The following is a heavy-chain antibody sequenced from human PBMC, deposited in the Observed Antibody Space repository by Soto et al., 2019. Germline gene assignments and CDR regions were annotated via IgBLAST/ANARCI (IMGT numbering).Heavy chain of an antibody. CDR3: ASLVCSSTGCWYFDL. D-gene: IGHD2-2*01. CDR1: GGSISSYY. J-gene: IGHJ2*01. V-gene: IGHV4-59*08. Sequence: QVQLQESGPGLVKPSETLSLTCTVSGGSISSYYWSWIRQPPGKGLEWIGYIYYSGSTNYNPSLKSRVTISVDTSKNQYSLKLSSVTAADTAVYYCASLVCSSTGCWYFDLWGRGTLVTVSS. CDR2: IYYSGST.